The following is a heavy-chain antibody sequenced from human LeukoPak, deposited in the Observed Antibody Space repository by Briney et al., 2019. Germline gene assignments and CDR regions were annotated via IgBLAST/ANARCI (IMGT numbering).Heavy chain of an antibody. CDR2: IYYSGST. Sequence: SETLSLTCTVSGGSISSYYWSWIRQPPGKGPEWIGYIYYSGSTNYNPSLKSRVTISVDTSKNQFSLKLSSVTAADTAVYYCARSVDYYYYMDVWGKGTTVTVSS. CDR3: ARSVDYYYYMDV. CDR1: GGSISSYY. J-gene: IGHJ6*03. D-gene: IGHD2-21*01. V-gene: IGHV4-59*01.